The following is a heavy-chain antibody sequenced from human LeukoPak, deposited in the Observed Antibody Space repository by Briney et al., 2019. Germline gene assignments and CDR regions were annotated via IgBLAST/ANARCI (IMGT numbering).Heavy chain of an antibody. CDR3: AKSNSYFDY. CDR2: ISGSGVST. D-gene: IGHD1-1*01. Sequence: GGSLRLSCAASGFTFSSYAMTWLRQAPGKGLEWVSSISGSGVSTYYADSVKGRVTISRDNSKNTVYLQMNSLRADDTAVYYCAKSNSYFDYWGQGTLVTISS. V-gene: IGHV3-23*01. J-gene: IGHJ4*02. CDR1: GFTFSSYA.